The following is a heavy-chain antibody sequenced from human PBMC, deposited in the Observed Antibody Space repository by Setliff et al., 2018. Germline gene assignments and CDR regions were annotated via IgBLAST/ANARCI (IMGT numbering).Heavy chain of an antibody. V-gene: IGHV4-39*01. Sequence: PSETLSLTCTVSGGSISGSSYYWGWIRQPPGKGLEWIGSIYYSGSTYYNPSLKSRVTISVDTSKNQFSLKLSSVTAADTAVYYCARHHRGVIISWFDPWGQGTLVTVSS. J-gene: IGHJ5*02. CDR2: IYYSGST. D-gene: IGHD3-10*01. CDR3: ARHHRGVIISWFDP. CDR1: GGSISGSSYY.